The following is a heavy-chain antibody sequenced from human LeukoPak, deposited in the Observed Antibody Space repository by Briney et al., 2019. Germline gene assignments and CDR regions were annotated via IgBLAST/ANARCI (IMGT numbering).Heavy chain of an antibody. CDR2: IWYDGSNK. CDR1: GFTFSSYG. D-gene: IGHD3-16*01. CDR3: ARDTNSFGFDY. V-gene: IGHV3-33*01. Sequence: PGGSLRLSCAASGFTFSSYGMHWVRQAPGKGLEWVAVIWYDGSNKYYADSVKGRFTISRDNSKNTLYLQMNSLRAEDTAVYYCARDTNSFGFDYWGQGTLVTVSS. J-gene: IGHJ4*02.